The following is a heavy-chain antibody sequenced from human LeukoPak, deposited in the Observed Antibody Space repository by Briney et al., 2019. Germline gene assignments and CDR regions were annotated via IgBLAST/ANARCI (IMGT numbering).Heavy chain of an antibody. Sequence: PGGSLRLSCAASGFTFSSCAMNWVRQAPGKGLEWVSGISGSGGITRYADSVRGRFTISRDNSKNTLYLQMNSLRAEDTAVYYCAKDPTDFDSSGQTYFDYWGQGSLVTVSS. CDR3: AKDPTDFDSSGQTYFDY. D-gene: IGHD3-22*01. J-gene: IGHJ4*02. V-gene: IGHV3-23*01. CDR1: GFTFSSCA. CDR2: ISGSGGIT.